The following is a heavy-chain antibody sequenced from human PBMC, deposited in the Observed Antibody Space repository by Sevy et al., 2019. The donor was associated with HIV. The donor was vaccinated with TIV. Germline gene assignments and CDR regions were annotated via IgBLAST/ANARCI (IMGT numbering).Heavy chain of an antibody. CDR1: GFAFSNYA. CDR2: IGYDTINK. Sequence: GGSLRLSCAASGFAFSNYAMHWVRQAPGKGLGWVAVIGYDTINKDYADSVKGRFTISKNNSTNTLNLQMNSLRAEDTAVYYCAKFPPERAFDIWGQGTMVTVS. J-gene: IGHJ3*02. CDR3: AKFPPERAFDI. V-gene: IGHV3-30*04.